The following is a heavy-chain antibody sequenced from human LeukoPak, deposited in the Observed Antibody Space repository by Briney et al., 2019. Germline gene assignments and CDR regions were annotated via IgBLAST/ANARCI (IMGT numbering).Heavy chain of an antibody. CDR3: ARDDGSGSYRFDP. J-gene: IGHJ5*02. CDR2: ISAYNGNT. Sequence: ASVKVTCKASGYAFTNYGISWVREAPGQELEWMGWISAYNGNTNYAQKLQGRVTMTTDTSTSTAYMELRSLRSDDTAVYYCARDDGSGSYRFDPWGQGTLVTVSS. CDR1: GYAFTNYG. V-gene: IGHV1-18*01. D-gene: IGHD3-10*01.